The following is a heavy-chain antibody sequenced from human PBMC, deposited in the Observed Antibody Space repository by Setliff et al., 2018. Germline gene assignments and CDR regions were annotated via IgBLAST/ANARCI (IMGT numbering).Heavy chain of an antibody. V-gene: IGHV4-59*01. D-gene: IGHD3-16*01. CDR3: VRGGSAWAWHYQL. Sequence: SETLSLTCTVSGGSISGYYWTWIRQTPEMGLEWIGHIHSSGNTHINPSLGSRVSMSVDTYQNQCSLKVSSMTSADTAVYYCVRGGSAWAWHYQLWGRGVLVTVSS. J-gene: IGHJ2*01. CDR1: GGSISGYY. CDR2: IHSSGNT.